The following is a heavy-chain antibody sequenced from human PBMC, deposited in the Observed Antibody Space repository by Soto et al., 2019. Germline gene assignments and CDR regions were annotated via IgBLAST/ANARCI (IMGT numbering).Heavy chain of an antibody. V-gene: IGHV1-69*06. D-gene: IGHD6-6*01. J-gene: IGHJ3*02. CDR1: GGTFSSYA. Sequence: PSVKVSCKASGGTFSSYAISWVRQAPGQGLEWMGGIIPIFGTANYAQKFQGRVTITADKSTSTAYMELSSLRSEDTAVYYCARDKWDSSSPPGADAFDIWGQGTMVTVSS. CDR2: IIPIFGTA. CDR3: ARDKWDSSSPPGADAFDI.